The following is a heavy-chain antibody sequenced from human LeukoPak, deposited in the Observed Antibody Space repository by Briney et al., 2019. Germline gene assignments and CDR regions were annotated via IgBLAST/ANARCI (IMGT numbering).Heavy chain of an antibody. Sequence: AGGSLRLSCAASGFTFSSYAMSWVRQAPGKGLEWLSAISGSGASTHYADSVRGRFTISRDNSKSTLYLQMSSLRADDTAVYYCTKEDPRFDPWGQGTLVTVSS. CDR1: GFTFSSYA. J-gene: IGHJ5*02. CDR3: TKEDPRFDP. CDR2: ISGSGAST. V-gene: IGHV3-23*01.